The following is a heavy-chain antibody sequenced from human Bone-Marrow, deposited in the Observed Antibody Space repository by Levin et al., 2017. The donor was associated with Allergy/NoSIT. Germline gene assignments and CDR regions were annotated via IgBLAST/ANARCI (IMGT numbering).Heavy chain of an antibody. Sequence: GESLKISCAASRPILSDYAMNWVRQAPGKGLQWVSGMSGSGGATYYADSVKGRFTISRDYSRSTVFLQMNSLRADDTAVYYCAKAGTTVMVSYYYMDVWGTGTTVTVSS. CDR2: MSGSGGAT. CDR3: AKAGTTVMVSYYYMDV. V-gene: IGHV3-23*01. D-gene: IGHD4-17*01. CDR1: RPILSDYA. J-gene: IGHJ6*03.